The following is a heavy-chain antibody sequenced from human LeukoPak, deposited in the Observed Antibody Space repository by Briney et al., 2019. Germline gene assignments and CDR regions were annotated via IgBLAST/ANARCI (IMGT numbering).Heavy chain of an antibody. CDR3: ARDYCGGNNLCFADF. V-gene: IGHV3-74*01. D-gene: IGHD4-23*01. CDR1: GFTFSSYW. J-gene: IGHJ4*02. Sequence: GGSLRLSCVASGFTFSSYWMHWVRQAPGKGLVWVSRIKSDGSNTSYADSVKGRFTISRDNAKNTLYLQMNSLRAEDTAVYYCARDYCGGNNLCFADFWGQGTLVTVSS. CDR2: IKSDGSNT.